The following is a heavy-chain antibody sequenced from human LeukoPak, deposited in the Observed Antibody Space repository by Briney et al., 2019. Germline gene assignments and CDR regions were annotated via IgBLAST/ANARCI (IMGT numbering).Heavy chain of an antibody. CDR2: LSWDGGTT. D-gene: IGHD6-19*01. Sequence: GVSLRLSCAASGFTFHDYTMHWVRQAPGKGLESVSLLSWDGGTTYYADSVKGRFTISRDNSKNSVYLQMNSLRSDDTALYYCAKGSGAVAGIAEYFHHWGLGTLVTVSS. V-gene: IGHV3-43*01. CDR1: GFTFHDYT. CDR3: AKGSGAVAGIAEYFHH. J-gene: IGHJ1*01.